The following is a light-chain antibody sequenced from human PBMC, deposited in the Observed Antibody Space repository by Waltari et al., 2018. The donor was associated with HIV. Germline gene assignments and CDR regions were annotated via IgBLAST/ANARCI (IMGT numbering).Light chain of an antibody. CDR3: GTWDSSLSSGV. CDR2: EKK. Sequence: QSVLTQPPSVSAAPGQKVTISCSGTSSNIGTNSVSWYQQLPGTAPKLLIYEKKKRPSGSPDRFSGSKSGTSATLGITGLQTGDEADYYCGTWDSSLSSGVFGGGTKVTV. V-gene: IGLV1-51*02. J-gene: IGLJ3*02. CDR1: SSNIGTNS.